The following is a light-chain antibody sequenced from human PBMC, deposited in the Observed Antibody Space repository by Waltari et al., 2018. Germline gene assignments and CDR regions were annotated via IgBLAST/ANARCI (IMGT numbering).Light chain of an antibody. CDR3: QLRYKWPPIFT. Sequence: EVVLTQSPATLSLSPGERATLSCRASESVSNYLAWYQQKPGQAPTLLIYDASTRATGIPARFSGSGSGTDFTLSISSLEPEDFAVYYCQLRYKWPPIFTFGPGTKLEIK. CDR2: DAS. J-gene: IGKJ2*01. V-gene: IGKV3-11*01. CDR1: ESVSNY.